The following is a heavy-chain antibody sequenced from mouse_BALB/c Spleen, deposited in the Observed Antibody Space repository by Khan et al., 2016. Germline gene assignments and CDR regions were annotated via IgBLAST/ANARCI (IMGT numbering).Heavy chain of an antibody. V-gene: IGHV14-3*02. CDR1: GFNIKDTY. D-gene: IGHD1-2*01. CDR3: ARESFLYYGYPYYYAMDY. J-gene: IGHJ4*01. Sequence: EVQLQESGAELVKPGASVKLSCTASGFNIKDTYMHWVKQRPEQGLEWIGRIDPANGNTKYDPKFQGKATITADTSSNTAYLQLSSLPSEDTAVYYCARESFLYYGYPYYYAMDYWGQGTSVTVSS. CDR2: IDPANGNT.